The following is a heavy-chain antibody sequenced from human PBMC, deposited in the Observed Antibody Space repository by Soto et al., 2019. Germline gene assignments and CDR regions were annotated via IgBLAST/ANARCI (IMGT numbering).Heavy chain of an antibody. D-gene: IGHD5-12*01. J-gene: IGHJ3*02. CDR1: GYAFTSYY. V-gene: IGHV1-46*01. Sequence: QVQLVQSGAEVKKPGASVKVSCKASGYAFTSYYMHWVRQAPGQGLEWMGVINPSGGSTSYAQKFQGRVTMTRDTSTSTVYMELSSLRFEDTAVYYCATQVDIVSTRRGAFDIWGQGTMVTVSS. CDR3: ATQVDIVSTRRGAFDI. CDR2: INPSGGST.